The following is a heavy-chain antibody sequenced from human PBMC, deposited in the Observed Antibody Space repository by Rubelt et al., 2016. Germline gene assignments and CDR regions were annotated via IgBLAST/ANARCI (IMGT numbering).Heavy chain of an antibody. J-gene: IGHJ4*02. CDR1: GGSISGYF. Sequence: TVSGGSISGYFWNWIRQPPGKGLEWIGYFYSGSTNYKPSLKSRVTISVDTSKNLFSLNLRSVTAADTAVYYCARDRGRTPFDYWGQGILVTVSS. CDR3: ARDRGRTPFDY. D-gene: IGHD1-14*01. CDR2: FYSGST. V-gene: IGHV4-59*01.